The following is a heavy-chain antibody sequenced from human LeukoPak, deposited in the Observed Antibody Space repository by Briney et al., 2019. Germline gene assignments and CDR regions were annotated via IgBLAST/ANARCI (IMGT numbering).Heavy chain of an antibody. V-gene: IGHV1-18*01. CDR3: ARGPGYDFGVVIDY. Sequence: ASVKVSCKASGYTFTSYGISWVRQAPGQGLEWMGWISTYNGDTNYAQKLQGRVTMTTDTSTSTAYMELRSLRSDDTAVYYCARGPGYDFGVVIDYWGQGALVTVSS. CDR1: GYTFTSYG. CDR2: ISTYNGDT. D-gene: IGHD3-3*01. J-gene: IGHJ4*02.